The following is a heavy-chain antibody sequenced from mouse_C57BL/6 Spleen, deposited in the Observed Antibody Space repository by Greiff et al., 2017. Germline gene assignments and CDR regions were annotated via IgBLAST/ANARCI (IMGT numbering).Heavy chain of an antibody. J-gene: IGHJ2*01. CDR2: IDPSDSYT. CDR3: ARGEGLLQNY. CDR1: GYTFTSYW. V-gene: IGHV1-69*01. D-gene: IGHD2-3*01. Sequence: QVQLQQPGAELVMPGASVKLSCKASGYTFTSYWMHWVKQRPGQGLEWIGEIDPSDSYTNYNQKFKGKSTLTVDKSSSTAYMQLSSLTSEDSAVYYCARGEGLLQNYWGQGTTLTVSS.